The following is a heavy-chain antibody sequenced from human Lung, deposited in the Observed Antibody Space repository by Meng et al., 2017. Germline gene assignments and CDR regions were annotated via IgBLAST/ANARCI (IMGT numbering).Heavy chain of an antibody. Sequence: LVQFGSGGRKPGGSGTVSCKSAGYNVPDYYIHWVRQAPGQGVEWMGRIDPKNGDTHYAQKFQGRVTMTGDTSISTAYMDLSGLRSDATAVYYCARDEDISAAGKLFGDYWGQGTLVTVSS. V-gene: IGHV1-2*06. J-gene: IGHJ4*02. CDR3: ARDEDISAAGKLFGDY. CDR1: GYNVPDYY. D-gene: IGHD6-13*01. CDR2: IDPKNGDT.